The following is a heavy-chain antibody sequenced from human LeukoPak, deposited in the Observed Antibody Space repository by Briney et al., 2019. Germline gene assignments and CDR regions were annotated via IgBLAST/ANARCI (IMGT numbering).Heavy chain of an antibody. V-gene: IGHV1-2*02. CDR1: GYTFTGYY. J-gene: IGHJ5*02. Sequence: ASVKVSCKASGYTFTGYYMHWVRQAPGQGLEWMGWINPNSGGTNYAQKFQGRVTMTRGTSISTAYMELSRPRSDDTAVYYCARSPAIFGVVIVYWFDPWGQGTLVTVSS. CDR2: INPNSGGT. CDR3: ARSPAIFGVVIVYWFDP. D-gene: IGHD3-3*01.